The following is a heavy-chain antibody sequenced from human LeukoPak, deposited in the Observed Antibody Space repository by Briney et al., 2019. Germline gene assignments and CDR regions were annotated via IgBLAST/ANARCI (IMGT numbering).Heavy chain of an antibody. Sequence: ASVKVSCKASRYTFTDYHMHWVRQAPGQGLEWMGRINPDSGDTHYAQKFQGRVTMTRDTSISTAYMELSRLRSDDTAVYYCARGGAARFDYWGQGTLVTVSS. J-gene: IGHJ4*02. CDR3: ARGGAARFDY. D-gene: IGHD5-18*01. CDR2: INPDSGDT. CDR1: RYTFTDYH. V-gene: IGHV1-2*02.